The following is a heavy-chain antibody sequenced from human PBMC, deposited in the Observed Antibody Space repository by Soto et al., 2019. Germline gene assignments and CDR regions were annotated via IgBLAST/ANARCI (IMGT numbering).Heavy chain of an antibody. CDR2: MSASGGST. CDR3: GRAIPSGNYFPFDC. V-gene: IGHV3-23*01. J-gene: IGHJ4*02. CDR1: GFTFKNHG. D-gene: IGHD3-22*01. Sequence: GGSLRLSCAASGFTFKNHGMSWVRQAPGKGLEWVSSMSASGGSTYYAASVKGRFTISRDNSKNTLYLQTNSLRAEDTAVYYCGRAIPSGNYFPFDCWGQGTLVTVSS.